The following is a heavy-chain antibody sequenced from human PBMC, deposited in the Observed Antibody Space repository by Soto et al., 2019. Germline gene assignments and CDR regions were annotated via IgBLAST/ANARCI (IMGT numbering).Heavy chain of an antibody. D-gene: IGHD5-12*01. J-gene: IGHJ6*02. CDR1: GGSISSGGYY. CDR3: AGGYSGYDPLPHNYYCYGMDV. CDR2: IYYSGSN. Sequence: QVQLQESGPGLVKPSQTLSLTCTVSGGSISSGGYYWSWIRQHPGKGLEWIGYIYYSGSNYYNPSLKSQVTISVDTSKSQFSLKLSSVTAADTAVYYCAGGYSGYDPLPHNYYCYGMDVWGQGTPVTVSS. V-gene: IGHV4-31*01.